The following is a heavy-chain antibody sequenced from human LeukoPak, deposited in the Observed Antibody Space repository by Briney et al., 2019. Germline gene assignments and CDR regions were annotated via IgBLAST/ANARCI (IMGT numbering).Heavy chain of an antibody. V-gene: IGHV1-24*01. Sequence: GASVKVSCKVSGYTLTELSMHWVRQAPGKGLEWMGGFDPEDGETIYAQKFQGRVTMTEDTSTDTAYMELRSLRSDDTAVYYCARETMVRGVIPFDYWGQGTLVTVSS. CDR1: GYTLTELS. J-gene: IGHJ4*02. D-gene: IGHD3-10*01. CDR2: FDPEDGET. CDR3: ARETMVRGVIPFDY.